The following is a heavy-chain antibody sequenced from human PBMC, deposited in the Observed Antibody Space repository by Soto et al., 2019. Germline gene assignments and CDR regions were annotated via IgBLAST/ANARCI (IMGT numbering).Heavy chain of an antibody. Sequence: QVQLQESGPGLVKPSQTLSLTCTVAGAYVNTGGYYWSWVRQYPGKGLEWIGYIYHSGDTYYNPSLKSRLTISVDTSKNLFSLSLSSVTVAATAVYYCARAPGNERLDYWGQGTLVIVSS. CDR3: ARAPGNERLDY. CDR2: IYHSGDT. D-gene: IGHD1-1*01. CDR1: GAYVNTGGYY. J-gene: IGHJ4*02. V-gene: IGHV4-31*03.